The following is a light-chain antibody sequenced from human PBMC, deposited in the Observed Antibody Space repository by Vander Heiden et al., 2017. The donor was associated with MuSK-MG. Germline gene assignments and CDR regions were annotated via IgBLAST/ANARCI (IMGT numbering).Light chain of an antibody. CDR1: QSVYNK. V-gene: IGKV3-15*01. J-gene: IGKJ1*01. CDR3: HQDDYRPPWT. CDR2: SAS. Sequence: IVMTQSTATLSVSLGGRASLSCKASQSVYNKLAWYQQRPGQAPRLLIFSASTRATGVPGRFSGSGSGTEFTLTISGRQLEDFAIYYCHQDDYRPPWTFGQGTRVEIK.